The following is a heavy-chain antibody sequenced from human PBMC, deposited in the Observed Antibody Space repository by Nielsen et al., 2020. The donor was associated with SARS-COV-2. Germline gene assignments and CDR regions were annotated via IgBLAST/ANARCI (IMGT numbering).Heavy chain of an antibody. J-gene: IGHJ4*02. D-gene: IGHD3-10*01. CDR1: GGSISSSSYY. V-gene: IGHV4-39*01. Sequence: SETLSLTCTVSGGSISSSSYYWGWIRQPPGKGLEWIGSIYYSGSTYYNPSLKSRVTISVDTSKNQFSLKLSSVTATDTAVYYCARQDDYYAIFDYWGQGTLVTVS. CDR3: ARQDDYYAIFDY. CDR2: IYYSGST.